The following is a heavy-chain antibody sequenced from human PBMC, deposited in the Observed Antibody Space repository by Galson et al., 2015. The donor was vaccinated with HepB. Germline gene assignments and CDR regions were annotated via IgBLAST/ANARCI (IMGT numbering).Heavy chain of an antibody. D-gene: IGHD6-13*01. CDR3: ARDLGMRIGSRTYFDY. CDR1: GFTVSDNY. V-gene: IGHV3-53*01. Sequence: SLRLSCAASGFTVSDNYMSWVRQAPGKGLEWVSLIYSDGRTYYADSVKGRITISRGNSKNTLYLQMNSLRAEDTAVYYCARDLGMRIGSRTYFDYWGQGTLVPVSS. J-gene: IGHJ4*02. CDR2: IYSDGRT.